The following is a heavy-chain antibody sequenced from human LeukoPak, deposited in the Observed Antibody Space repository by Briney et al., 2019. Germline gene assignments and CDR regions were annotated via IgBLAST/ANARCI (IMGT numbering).Heavy chain of an antibody. Sequence: GGSPRLSCAASGFTFSSYGMHWVRQAPGKGLEWVAVISYDGSNKYYADSVKGRFTISRDNSKNTLYLQMNSLRAEDTAVYYCAKEQLERPEGFDPWGQGTLVTVSS. CDR2: ISYDGSNK. CDR1: GFTFSSYG. V-gene: IGHV3-30*18. CDR3: AKEQLERPEGFDP. D-gene: IGHD1-1*01. J-gene: IGHJ5*02.